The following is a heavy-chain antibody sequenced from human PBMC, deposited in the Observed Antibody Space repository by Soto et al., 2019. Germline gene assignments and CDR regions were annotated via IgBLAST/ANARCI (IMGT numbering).Heavy chain of an antibody. CDR3: AKDLEYTSAWSFDY. V-gene: IGHV3-23*01. Sequence: GGSLRLSCAASEFTFSTYAMSWVRQAPGKGLEWVSAIGVSGVFTFYADSVKGRFTISRDNSKNILYLHMNGLRAEDTAVYYCAKDLEYTSAWSFDYWGQGTLVTVS. CDR1: EFTFSTYA. J-gene: IGHJ4*02. D-gene: IGHD6-19*01. CDR2: IGVSGVFT.